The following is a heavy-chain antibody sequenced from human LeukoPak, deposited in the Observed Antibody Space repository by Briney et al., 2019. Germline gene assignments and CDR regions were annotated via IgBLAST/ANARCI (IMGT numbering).Heavy chain of an antibody. J-gene: IGHJ4*02. CDR2: ISSDGRNQ. D-gene: IGHD1-26*01. V-gene: IGHV3-30*04. CDR3: ARDGNSGTYQFFDF. CDR1: GFSFSTYA. Sequence: GGSLRPSCAASGFSFSTYAMHWVRQSPGKGLEWVAVISSDGRNQYYPDSVKGRFTIARDNSKNTLYLQMNSLRADDTAVYYCARDGNSGTYQFFDFWGQGTLVTVSS.